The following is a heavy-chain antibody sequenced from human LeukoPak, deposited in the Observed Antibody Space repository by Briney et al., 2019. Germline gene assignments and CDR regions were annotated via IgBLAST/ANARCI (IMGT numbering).Heavy chain of an antibody. CDR3: ARDGPSYCSSTSCYSRCLDY. CDR2: ISAYNGNT. V-gene: IGHV1-18*01. CDR1: GYTFTSYG. D-gene: IGHD2-2*01. J-gene: IGHJ4*02. Sequence: ASVKVSCKASGYTFTSYGISWVRQAPGQGLEWMGWISAYNGNTNYAQKLQGRVTMTTDTSTSTAYMELRSLRSDDTAVYYCARDGPSYCSSTSCYSRCLDYWGQGTLVTVSS.